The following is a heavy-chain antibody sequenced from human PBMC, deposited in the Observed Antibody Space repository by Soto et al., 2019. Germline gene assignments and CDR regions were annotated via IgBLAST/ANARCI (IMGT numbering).Heavy chain of an antibody. V-gene: IGHV4-59*01. J-gene: IGHJ4*02. CDR1: GGSISSYY. CDR3: VSDDVWGSPRSFDY. CDR2: IYYSGST. Sequence: SETLSLTCTVSGGSISSYYWSWIRQPPGKGLEWIGYIYYSGSTNYNPSLKSRVTISVDTSKNQFSLKLSSVTAADTAVYYCVSDDVWGSPRSFDYWGQGTLVTVSS. D-gene: IGHD3-16*01.